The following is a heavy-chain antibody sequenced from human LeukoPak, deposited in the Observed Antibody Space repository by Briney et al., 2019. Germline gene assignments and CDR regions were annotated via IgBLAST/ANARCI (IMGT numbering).Heavy chain of an antibody. D-gene: IGHD3-9*01. CDR1: GYFTSNSNW. CDR3: AKTYYDTFQH. CDR2: IYYSGST. J-gene: IGHJ1*01. Sequence: SDTLSLTCAVSGYFTSNSNWWGWIRQPPGKGLEWIGSIYYSGSTYYNPSLKSRVTISVDTSKNQFSLKLSSVTAADTAVYYCAKTYYDTFQHWGQGALVTVSS. V-gene: IGHV4-38-2*01.